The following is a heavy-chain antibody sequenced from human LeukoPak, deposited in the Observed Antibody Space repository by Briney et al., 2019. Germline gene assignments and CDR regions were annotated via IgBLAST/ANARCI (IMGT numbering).Heavy chain of an antibody. CDR1: GYTFTSYY. D-gene: IGHD1-1*01. CDR2: INPSGGST. Sequence: ASVKVSCKASGYTFTSYYMHWVRQAPGQGLEWMGIINPSGGSTSYAQKFQGRVTMTRDTSTSTVYMELSSLRSEDTAVYYCARDRTGTTDGYYCDYWGQGTLVTVSS. CDR3: ARDRTGTTDGYYCDY. V-gene: IGHV1-46*01. J-gene: IGHJ4*02.